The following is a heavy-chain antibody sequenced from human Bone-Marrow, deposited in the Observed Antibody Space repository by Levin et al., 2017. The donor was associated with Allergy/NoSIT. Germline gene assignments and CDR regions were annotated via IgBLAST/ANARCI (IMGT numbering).Heavy chain of an antibody. CDR3: TRALPTAAAGTFGY. Sequence: LSLTCAASGFTFSNYYMNWVRQDPGKGLEWVANIKQDGSEKNYVDSVKGRFTISRDNAKNSLYLQMSSLRVEDTAIYYCTRALPTAAAGTFGYWGQGILVTVSS. CDR1: GFTFSNYY. D-gene: IGHD6-13*01. V-gene: IGHV3-7*01. CDR2: IKQDGSEK. J-gene: IGHJ4*02.